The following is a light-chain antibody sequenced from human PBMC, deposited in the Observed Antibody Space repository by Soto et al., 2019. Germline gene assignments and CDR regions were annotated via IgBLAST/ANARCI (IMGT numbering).Light chain of an antibody. Sequence: IVLTQSPVTLSLSPWKTATLSCKTDGQTNTFYFGWYQHKPGQSPRLLIIGVYTRDTGIPDRFSGSGSGTDFTFTISRLEPEDIAVYYCQHYDDRPITFGQGTRLEIK. CDR2: GVY. J-gene: IGKJ5*01. CDR1: GQTNTFY. CDR3: QHYDDRPIT. V-gene: IGKV3-20*01.